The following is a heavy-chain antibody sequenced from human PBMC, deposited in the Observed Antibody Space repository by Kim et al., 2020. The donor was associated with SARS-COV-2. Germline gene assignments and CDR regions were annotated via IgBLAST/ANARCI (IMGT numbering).Heavy chain of an antibody. D-gene: IGHD3-22*01. V-gene: IGHV7-4-1*02. CDR3: ARGVGVVVVIIATNDAFDI. CDR2: INTNTGNP. CDR1: GYTFTSYA. Sequence: ASVKVSCKASGYTFTSYAMNWVRQAPGQGLEWMGWINTNTGNPTYAQGFTGRFVFSLDTSVSTAYLQISSLKAEDTAVYYCARGVGVVVVIIATNDAFDIWGQGTMVTVSS. J-gene: IGHJ3*02.